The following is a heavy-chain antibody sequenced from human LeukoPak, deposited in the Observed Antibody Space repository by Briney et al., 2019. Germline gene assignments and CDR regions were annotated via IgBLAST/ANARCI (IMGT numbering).Heavy chain of an antibody. V-gene: IGHV3-7*02. CDR3: AGVLGVRDLAYFDY. CDR2: IKQDGSEK. D-gene: IGHD3-10*01. J-gene: IGHJ4*01. CDR1: GFIFSTYW. Sequence: GGSLRLSCAASGFIFSTYWMSWVRQAPGKGLEWVANIKQDGSEKYYVDSVKGRFTISRDNAKNSLYLQMNSLRAEDTAVYYCAGVLGVRDLAYFDYWGHGTLVTVSS.